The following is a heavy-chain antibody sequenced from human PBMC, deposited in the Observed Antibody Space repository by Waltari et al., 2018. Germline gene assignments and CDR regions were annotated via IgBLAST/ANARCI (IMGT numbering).Heavy chain of an antibody. CDR3: VRGAVDN. D-gene: IGHD2-15*01. CDR2: IKQYGSEK. J-gene: IGHJ4*02. Sequence: EVQLVESGGGLVQPGGSLRLSCAASGFTFSTHWMSWARQAPGKGMEWVANIKQYGSEKYYVDSVKGRFTISRDNAKNSLYLQMNSLRAEDSAVYHCVRGAVDNWGQGTLVTVSS. CDR1: GFTFSTHW. V-gene: IGHV3-7*01.